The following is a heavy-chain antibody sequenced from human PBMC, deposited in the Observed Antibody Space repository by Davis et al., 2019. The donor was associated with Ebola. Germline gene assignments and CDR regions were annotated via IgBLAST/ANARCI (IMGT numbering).Heavy chain of an antibody. Sequence: GESLKISCTGSGFTFGDYAMSWVRQAPGKGLEWVGFIRSKAYGGTTEYAASVKGRFTISRDDSKTIAYLQMNSLKTEDTAVYYCTRDYGGNSDYWGQGTLVTVSS. CDR2: IRSKAYGGTT. CDR3: TRDYGGNSDY. CDR1: GFTFGDYA. V-gene: IGHV3-49*04. D-gene: IGHD4-23*01. J-gene: IGHJ4*02.